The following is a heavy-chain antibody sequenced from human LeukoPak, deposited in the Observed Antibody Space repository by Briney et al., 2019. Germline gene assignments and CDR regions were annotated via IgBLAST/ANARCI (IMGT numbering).Heavy chain of an antibody. V-gene: IGHV3-7*01. Sequence: PGGSLRLSCTASGIMFSGYWMSWVRQAPGKGLEWVANIKQHGSEKYYVDSVKGRFTISRDDAKKSVYLQMNSLRAEDTAVYYCASDGGPFDYWGQGTLVTVAS. CDR1: GIMFSGYW. D-gene: IGHD3-16*01. J-gene: IGHJ4*02. CDR3: ASDGGPFDY. CDR2: IKQHGSEK.